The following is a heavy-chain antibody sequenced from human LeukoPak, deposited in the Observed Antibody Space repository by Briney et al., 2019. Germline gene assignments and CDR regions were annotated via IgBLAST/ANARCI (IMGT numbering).Heavy chain of an antibody. CDR2: FDPEDGET. CDR1: GYTLTELS. J-gene: IGHJ4*02. V-gene: IGHV1-24*01. CDR3: ATFLYCSSTSCYFFDY. D-gene: IGHD2-2*01. Sequence: ASVRVSCKVSGYTLTELSMHWVRQAPGKGLEWMGGFDPEDGETIYAQKFQGRVTMTEDTPTDTAYMELSSLRSEDTAVYYCATFLYCSSTSCYFFDYWGQGTLVTVSS.